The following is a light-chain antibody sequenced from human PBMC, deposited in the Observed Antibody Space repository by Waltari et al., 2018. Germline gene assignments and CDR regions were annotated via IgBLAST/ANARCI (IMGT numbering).Light chain of an antibody. Sequence: QSVLTQPPSASGTPGQWVHISCSGSSSNIGSNTVNWYQQLPGRAPRLVIYSNNQRPSGVSDRFSGSMSGTSASLAISGLHSGDEADYYCASWDDSLNGWVFGGGTKLTVL. CDR3: ASWDDSLNGWV. J-gene: IGLJ3*02. CDR2: SNN. V-gene: IGLV1-44*01. CDR1: SSNIGSNT.